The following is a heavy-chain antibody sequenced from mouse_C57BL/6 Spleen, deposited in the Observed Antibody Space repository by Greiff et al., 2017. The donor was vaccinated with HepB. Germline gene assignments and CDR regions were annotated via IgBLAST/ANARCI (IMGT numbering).Heavy chain of an antibody. J-gene: IGHJ3*01. CDR3: ARSRGSSYGAWFAY. D-gene: IGHD1-1*01. CDR2: IFPGSGST. CDR1: GYTFTDYY. V-gene: IGHV1-75*01. Sequence: VQVVESGPELVKPGASVKLSCKASGYTFTDYYINWVKQRPGQGLEWIGWIFPGSGSTYYNEKFKGKATLTVDNSSSTAYMLLSSLTSEDSAVDCCARSRGSSYGAWFAYWGQGTRVTVSA.